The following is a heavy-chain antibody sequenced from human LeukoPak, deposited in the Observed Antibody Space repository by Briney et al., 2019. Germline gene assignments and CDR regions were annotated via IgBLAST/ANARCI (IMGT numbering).Heavy chain of an antibody. J-gene: IGHJ4*02. CDR2: ISGSGGSR. D-gene: IGHD1-26*01. CDR3: AKLREWELPDLFDY. Sequence: PGGSLRLSCAASGFTFSSYAMNWVRQAPGKGLEWGSGISGSGGSRFYTDSVKGRFTISRDNSKNTLYLQMNSLRAEDTAVYYCAKLREWELPDLFDYWGQGTLVTVSS. V-gene: IGHV3-23*01. CDR1: GFTFSSYA.